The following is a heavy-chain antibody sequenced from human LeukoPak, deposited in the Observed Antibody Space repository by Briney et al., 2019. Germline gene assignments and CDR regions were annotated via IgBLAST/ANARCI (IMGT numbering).Heavy chain of an antibody. CDR1: GFTFSSYA. CDR3: ASRYCSSTSCYKVSSYYYYMDV. V-gene: IGHV3-21*01. CDR2: ISSSSSYI. J-gene: IGHJ6*03. Sequence: PGGSLRLSCAASGFTFSSYAMSWVRQAPGKGLEWVSSISSSSSYIYYADSVKGRFTISRDNAKNSLYLQMNSLRAENTAVYYCASRYCSSTSCYKVSSYYYYMDVWGKGTTVTVSS. D-gene: IGHD2-2*02.